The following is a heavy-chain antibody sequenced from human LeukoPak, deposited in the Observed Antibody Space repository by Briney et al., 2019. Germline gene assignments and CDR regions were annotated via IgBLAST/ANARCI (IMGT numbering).Heavy chain of an antibody. CDR3: ARGNYHDSSGYPLPFDY. D-gene: IGHD3-22*01. J-gene: IGHJ4*02. CDR1: GYTFTSYG. Sequence: GASVKVSCKASGYTFTSYGISWVRQAPGQGLEWMGWISAYNGNTNYAQKLQGRVTMTTDTSTSTAYMELRSLRSDDTAVYYCARGNYHDSSGYPLPFDYWGQGTLVTVSS. V-gene: IGHV1-18*01. CDR2: ISAYNGNT.